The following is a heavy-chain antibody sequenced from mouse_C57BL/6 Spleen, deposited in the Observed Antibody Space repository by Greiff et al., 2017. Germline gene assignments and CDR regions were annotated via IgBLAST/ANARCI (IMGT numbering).Heavy chain of an antibody. CDR1: GYTFTSYW. Sequence: QVQLQQPGAELVKPGASVKLSCKASGYTFTSYWMHWVKQRPGQGLEWIGMIYPNSGSTNYNEKFKSKATLTVDKSSSTAYMQRSSLTSEDSAVYYCARGRSLLLDYWGQGTTLTVSS. CDR2: IYPNSGST. J-gene: IGHJ2*01. V-gene: IGHV1-64*01. CDR3: ARGRSLLLDY. D-gene: IGHD2-1*01.